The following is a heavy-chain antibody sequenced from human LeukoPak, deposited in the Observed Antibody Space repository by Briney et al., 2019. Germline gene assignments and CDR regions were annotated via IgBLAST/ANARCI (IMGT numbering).Heavy chain of an antibody. D-gene: IGHD3-10*01. CDR1: GFTFSSYA. CDR2: ISGSGGST. Sequence: GGSLRLSCAASGFTFSSYAMSWVRQAPGKGLEWVSAISGSGGSTYYADSVKGRFTISRDNAKNSLFLQMDSLRAEDTAVYYCARARDYYASGSYYNSDYWGQGTLVTVSS. CDR3: ARARDYYASGSYYNSDY. V-gene: IGHV3-23*01. J-gene: IGHJ4*02.